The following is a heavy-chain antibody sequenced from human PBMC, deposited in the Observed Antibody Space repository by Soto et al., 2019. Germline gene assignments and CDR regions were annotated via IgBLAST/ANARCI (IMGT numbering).Heavy chain of an antibody. J-gene: IGHJ3*02. D-gene: IGHD6-13*01. CDR2: ISYDGSNK. CDR1: GFTFSSYG. CDR3: ATSLGKPPPFDGFDI. Sequence: QVQLVESGGGVVQPGRSLRLSCAASGFTFSSYGMHWVRQAPGKGLEWVAVISYDGSNKYYADSVKGRFTISRDNSKNTLYLHVTNLRAEDTAVDYCATSLGKPPPFDGFDIWGQGTMVTVSS. V-gene: IGHV3-30*03.